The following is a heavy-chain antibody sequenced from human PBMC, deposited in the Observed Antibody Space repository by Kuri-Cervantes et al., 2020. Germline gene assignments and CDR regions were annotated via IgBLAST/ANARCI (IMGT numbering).Heavy chain of an antibody. CDR3: AKVGAIVVVPAAMLDY. CDR2: TSGSGGST. CDR1: GFPFSSYA. V-gene: IGHV3-23*01. Sequence: GGSLRLSCAASGFPFSSYAMHWVRQAPGKGLEWVSATSGSGGSTYYADSVKGRFTISRDNSKNTLYLQMNSLRAEDTAVYYCAKVGAIVVVPAAMLDYWGQGTLVTVSS. D-gene: IGHD2-2*01. J-gene: IGHJ4*02.